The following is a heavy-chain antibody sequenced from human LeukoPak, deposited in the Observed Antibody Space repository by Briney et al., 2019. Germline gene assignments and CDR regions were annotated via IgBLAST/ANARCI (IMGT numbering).Heavy chain of an antibody. V-gene: IGHV4-39*07. CDR1: GGSISTTSYY. Sequence: PSETLSLTCTVSGGSISTTSYYWGWIRQPPGKGLEWVGSIYYSGSTYYNPSLKSRVTISLDTSKNQFSLKLSSVTAADTAVYYCARVHDSSGYPSFDYWGQGSLVTVSS. D-gene: IGHD3-22*01. J-gene: IGHJ4*02. CDR2: IYYSGST. CDR3: ARVHDSSGYPSFDY.